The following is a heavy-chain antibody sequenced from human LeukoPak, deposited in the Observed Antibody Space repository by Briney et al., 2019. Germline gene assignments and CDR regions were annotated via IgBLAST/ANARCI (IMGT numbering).Heavy chain of an antibody. CDR2: ISYDGSNK. V-gene: IGHV3-30*01. D-gene: IGHD6-13*01. Sequence: PGGSLRLSCAASGFTFSSYAMHWVRQAPGKGLEWVAVISYDGSNKYYAASVKGRFTNSRDNSKNTLYLQMNSLRAEDTAVYYCARDRGRAAATLDYSGQGTLVTASS. CDR3: ARDRGRAAATLDY. J-gene: IGHJ4*02. CDR1: GFTFSSYA.